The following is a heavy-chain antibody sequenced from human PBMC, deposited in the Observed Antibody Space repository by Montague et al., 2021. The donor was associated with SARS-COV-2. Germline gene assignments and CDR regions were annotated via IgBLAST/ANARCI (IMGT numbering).Heavy chain of an antibody. D-gene: IGHD2-15*01. Sequence: SLRLSCAASGFTFSSYSMNWVRQAPGKGLEWVSSISSSSCYIYYADSVKGRFTISRDNAKNSLYLQMNSLRAEDTAVYYCARVGGMEYCSGGNCYLDYWGQGTLVTVSS. J-gene: IGHJ4*02. CDR1: GFTFSSYS. CDR2: ISSSSCYI. V-gene: IGHV3-21*01. CDR3: ARVGGMEYCSGGNCYLDY.